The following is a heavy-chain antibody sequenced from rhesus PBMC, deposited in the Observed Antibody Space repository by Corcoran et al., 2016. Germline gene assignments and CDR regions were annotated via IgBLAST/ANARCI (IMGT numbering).Heavy chain of an antibody. CDR3: ASGYSGSS. Sequence: QLQLQESGPGLVKPSETLSVTCAVSGGSISSSYCSWLRQAPGKGLEWIGYIYGSGSSTNYNPSLKSRVTLSVDTSKNQLSLKLSSVTAADTAVYYCASGYSGSSWGQGVLVTVSS. CDR2: IYGSGSST. D-gene: IGHD6-25*01. V-gene: IGHV4-169*02. J-gene: IGHJ4*01. CDR1: GGSISSSY.